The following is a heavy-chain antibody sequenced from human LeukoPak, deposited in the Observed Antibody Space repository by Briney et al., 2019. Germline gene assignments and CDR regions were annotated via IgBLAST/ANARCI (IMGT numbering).Heavy chain of an antibody. CDR3: ARAIKIAVAGTRYYYYGMDV. J-gene: IGHJ6*02. CDR1: GFTFSSYS. CDR2: ISSSSSYI. D-gene: IGHD6-19*01. Sequence: GGSLRLSCAASGFTFSSYSMNWVRQAPGKGLEWVSSISSSSSYIYYADSVKGRFTISRDNAKNSLYLQMNSLRAEDTAVYYCARAIKIAVAGTRYYYYGMDVWGQGTTVTVPS. V-gene: IGHV3-21*01.